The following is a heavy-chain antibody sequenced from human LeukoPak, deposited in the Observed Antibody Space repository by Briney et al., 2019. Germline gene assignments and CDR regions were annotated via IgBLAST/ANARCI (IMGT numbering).Heavy chain of an antibody. D-gene: IGHD5-24*01. Sequence: SETLSLTCAVYGGSFSGYYWSWIRQPPGMGLEWVGEINHSGSTNYNPSLKSRVTISVDTSKNQFSLKLSSVTAADTAVYYCARHAAYRDGYNLYNWFDPWGQGTLVTVSS. CDR3: ARHAAYRDGYNLYNWFDP. J-gene: IGHJ5*02. CDR2: INHSGST. CDR1: GGSFSGYY. V-gene: IGHV4-34*01.